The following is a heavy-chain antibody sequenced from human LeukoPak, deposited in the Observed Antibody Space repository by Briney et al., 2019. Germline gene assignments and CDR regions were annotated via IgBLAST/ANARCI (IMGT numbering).Heavy chain of an antibody. CDR1: GFTFSSYE. CDR2: ISSSGSTT. Sequence: GRSLRLSCAASGFTFSSYEMNWVRQAPGKGLEWVSYISSSGSTTYYADSVKGRFTISRDNAKNSLYLQMNSLRAEDTAVYYCARGDRSSSWLYYFDYWGQGTLVTVSS. V-gene: IGHV3-48*03. D-gene: IGHD6-13*01. CDR3: ARGDRSSSWLYYFDY. J-gene: IGHJ4*02.